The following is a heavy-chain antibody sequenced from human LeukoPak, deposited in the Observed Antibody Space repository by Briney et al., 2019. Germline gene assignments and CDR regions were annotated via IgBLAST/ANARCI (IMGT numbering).Heavy chain of an antibody. CDR3: ASYLGFGELLSRYYYYYMDV. D-gene: IGHD3-10*01. J-gene: IGHJ6*03. Sequence: ASVKVSCKASGGTFSSYAISWVRQAPGQGLEWMGGNIPIFGTANYAQKFQGRVTITTDESTSTAYMELSSLRSEDTAVYYCASYLGFGELLSRYYYYYMDVWGKGTTVTVSS. V-gene: IGHV1-69*05. CDR2: NIPIFGTA. CDR1: GGTFSSYA.